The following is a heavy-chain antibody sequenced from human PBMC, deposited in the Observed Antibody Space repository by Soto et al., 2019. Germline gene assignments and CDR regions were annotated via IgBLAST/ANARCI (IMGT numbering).Heavy chain of an antibody. CDR2: MSNSGST. Sequence: QVQLQESGPGLVKSSETLSLTCTVSGGSISSYHWSWIRQPPGKGLEWIGYMSNSGSTNYNPSLKRRVTISVDTSKNLFSLKLSSVPAADTAVYYCARHYCSGGGCYYFDNWGQGTLVTVSS. CDR3: ARHYCSGGGCYYFDN. J-gene: IGHJ4*02. V-gene: IGHV4-59*08. D-gene: IGHD2-15*01. CDR1: GGSISSYH.